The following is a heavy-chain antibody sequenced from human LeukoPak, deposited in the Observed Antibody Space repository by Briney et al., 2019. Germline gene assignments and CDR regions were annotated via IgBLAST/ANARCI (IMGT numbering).Heavy chain of an antibody. CDR3: APTMVRGVIRGLDP. V-gene: IGHV1-24*01. CDR2: FDPEDDDT. D-gene: IGHD3-10*01. Sequence: ASVXXXCXXXGYXFTGYYMHWVRQAPGKGLXXRXGFDPEDDDTIYTQKFQGRVTMAEDTSTDTAYMELSSLRSEDTAVYYCAPTMVRGVIRGLDPWGQGTLVTVSS. CDR1: GYXFTGYY. J-gene: IGHJ5*02.